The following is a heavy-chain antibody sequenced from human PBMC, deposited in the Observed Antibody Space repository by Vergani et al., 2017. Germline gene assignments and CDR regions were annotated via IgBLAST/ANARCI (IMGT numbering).Heavy chain of an antibody. V-gene: IGHV4-59*11. Sequence: QVQLQESGPGLVKPSETLSLTCSVSFDSIRNLYCNWIRQPPVKGLEWIGSIHYSENTNYNPSLKTRVTISVDTSKNQFSLTLTSVTAADTAVYYCASDTHSGQRADRWGQGILVTVTS. CDR1: FDSIRNLY. D-gene: IGHD6-19*01. CDR2: IHYSENT. J-gene: IGHJ5*02. CDR3: ASDTHSGQRADR.